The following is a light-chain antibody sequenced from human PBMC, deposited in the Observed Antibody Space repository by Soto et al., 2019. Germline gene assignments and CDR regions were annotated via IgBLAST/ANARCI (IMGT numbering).Light chain of an antibody. Sequence: QPVLTQSPLAFPPLGAWVNLPGLRTRGYSDYGIAWHQQQPDKGPRYLMKLNRDGSHNKGDGIPDRFSGSSSGAERYLTISSLQSDDEADYYCQTWDTVVVFGGGTQLTVL. V-gene: IGLV4-69*01. CDR3: QTWDTVVV. CDR1: RGYSDYG. J-gene: IGLJ2*01. CDR2: LNRDGSH.